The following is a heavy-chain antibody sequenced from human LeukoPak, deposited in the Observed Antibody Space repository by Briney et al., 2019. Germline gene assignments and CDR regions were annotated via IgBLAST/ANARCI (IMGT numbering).Heavy chain of an antibody. V-gene: IGHV3-30-3*01. CDR3: ASPRRYCSGGSCYRAAFDY. J-gene: IGHJ4*02. CDR1: GFTFSSYA. D-gene: IGHD2-15*01. Sequence: GGSLRLSCAASGFTFSSYAMHWVRQAPGKALEWVAVISYDGSNKYYADSVKGRFTISRDNSKNTLYLQMNSLRAEDTAVYYCASPRRYCSGGSCYRAAFDYWGQGTLVTVSS. CDR2: ISYDGSNK.